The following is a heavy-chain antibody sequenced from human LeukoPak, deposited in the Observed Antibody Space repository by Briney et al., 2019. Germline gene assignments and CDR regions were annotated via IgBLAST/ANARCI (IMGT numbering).Heavy chain of an antibody. CDR3: ARDLSEKYCIDY. Sequence: GGSLRLSCAASGFAFSSYAIHWVRQAPGKGLEWVSFISYDGRIKYYADSMKGRPTISRDNSKNTVSLQMNSLRAEDTAIYYCARDLSEKYCIDYWGQGTQVTVSS. J-gene: IGHJ4*02. V-gene: IGHV3-30-3*01. CDR1: GFAFSSYA. D-gene: IGHD2-8*02. CDR2: ISYDGRIK.